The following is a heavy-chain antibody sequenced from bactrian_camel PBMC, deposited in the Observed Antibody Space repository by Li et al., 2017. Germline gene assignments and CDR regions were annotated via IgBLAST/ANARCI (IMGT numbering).Heavy chain of an antibody. D-gene: IGHD3*01. J-gene: IGHJ4*01. V-gene: IGHV3S60*01. Sequence: HVQLVESGGGSVQAGGSLRLSCTASGYTSSKYCMVWFRQAAGKEREVVARIYASGGNTYYSDSVKGRFTISKDNAQNTLSLQMHSLKPEDTAMYYCVADPRAVGDCYTGASNWGQGTQVTVS. CDR1: GYTSSKYC. CDR2: IYASGGNT. CDR3: VADPRAVGDCYTGASN.